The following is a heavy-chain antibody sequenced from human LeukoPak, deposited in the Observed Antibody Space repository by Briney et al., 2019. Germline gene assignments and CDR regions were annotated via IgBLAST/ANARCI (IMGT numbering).Heavy chain of an antibody. V-gene: IGHV1-46*01. CDR1: GCTFTNYY. Sequence: ASVKVSCKASGCTFTNYYMHWVRQAPGQGLEWMGLINPTGTSTNFAQKFRGRVTMTRDTSTTTVYMELSSLRSEDTAVYYCAREESGGYFDYWGQGTLVTVSS. J-gene: IGHJ4*02. CDR3: AREESGGYFDY. D-gene: IGHD2-8*02. CDR2: INPTGTST.